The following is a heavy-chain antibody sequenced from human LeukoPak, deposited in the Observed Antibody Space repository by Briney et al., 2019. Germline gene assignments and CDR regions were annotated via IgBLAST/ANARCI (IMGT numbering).Heavy chain of an antibody. CDR2: IYYSGST. D-gene: IGHD1-1*01. CDR1: GGSISYYY. CDR3: ARGRDWNVDY. Sequence: SETLSLTCTVSGGSISYYYWSWIRQAPGKGLEWIGYIYYSGSTNYNPSLKSRVTISVDTSKNQFSLKLSSVTAADTAVYHCARGRDWNVDYWGQGTLVTVSS. J-gene: IGHJ4*02. V-gene: IGHV4-59*08.